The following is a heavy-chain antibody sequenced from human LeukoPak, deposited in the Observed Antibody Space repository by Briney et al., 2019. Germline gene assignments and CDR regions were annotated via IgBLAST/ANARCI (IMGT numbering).Heavy chain of an antibody. V-gene: IGHV1-24*01. Sequence: ASVKVSCKVSGYTLSEISMQWVRQAPGKGLEWMGGFDPEDGETIYAQKFQGRVTMTTDTSTSTAYMELRSLRSDDTAVYYCARSRGYSYGSWGFDYWGQGTLVTVSS. CDR2: FDPEDGET. CDR1: GYTLSEIS. D-gene: IGHD5-18*01. CDR3: ARSRGYSYGSWGFDY. J-gene: IGHJ4*02.